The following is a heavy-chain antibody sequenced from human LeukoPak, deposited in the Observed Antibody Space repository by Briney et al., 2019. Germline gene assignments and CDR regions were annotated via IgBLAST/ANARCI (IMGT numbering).Heavy chain of an antibody. Sequence: PGGSLRLSCAASGFTFSSSAMSWVRQVPGKGLGWVSGISASGGSTYYADSVRGRFTISRDNSKNTLYVQMNSLRDEDTAVYYCARPTYCGGDCYSSYYYGMDVWGQGTTVTVSS. CDR1: GFTFSSSA. CDR2: ISASGGST. D-gene: IGHD2-21*02. J-gene: IGHJ6*02. V-gene: IGHV3-23*01. CDR3: ARPTYCGGDCYSSYYYGMDV.